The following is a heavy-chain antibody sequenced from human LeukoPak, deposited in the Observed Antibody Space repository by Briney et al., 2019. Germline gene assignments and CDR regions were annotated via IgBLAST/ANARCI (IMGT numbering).Heavy chain of an antibody. D-gene: IGHD6-13*01. V-gene: IGHV4-39*01. CDR2: IYYSGST. Sequence: SETLSLTCTVSGGSISSSSYYWGWIRQPPGKGLEWIGSIYYSGSTYYNPSLKIRVTISVDTSKNQFSLKLSSVTAADTAVYYCARDERVAAAGITTFDYWGQGTLVTVSS. J-gene: IGHJ4*02. CDR1: GGSISSSSYY. CDR3: ARDERVAAAGITTFDY.